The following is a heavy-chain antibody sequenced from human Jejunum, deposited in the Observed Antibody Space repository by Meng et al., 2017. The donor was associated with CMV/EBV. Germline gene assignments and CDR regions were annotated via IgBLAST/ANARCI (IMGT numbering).Heavy chain of an antibody. V-gene: IGHV7-4-1*02. CDR3: ARDSPLDGYSLLDY. CDR1: GYTFTRYP. J-gene: IGHJ4*02. D-gene: IGHD5-24*01. Sequence: VQLVQSGSGLKKPGASVKVSCKASGYTFTRYPMNWVRQASGQGLEWMGWINTNTGNPTYAQGFTGRFVFSLDTSVSTAYLQINSLRADDTAVYYCARDSPLDGYSLLDYWGQGTLVTVSS. CDR2: INTNTGNP.